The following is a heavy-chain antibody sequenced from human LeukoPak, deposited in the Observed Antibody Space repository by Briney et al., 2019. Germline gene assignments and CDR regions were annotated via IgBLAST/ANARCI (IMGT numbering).Heavy chain of an antibody. CDR3: ARVPTYGSGSSYYYYYYMDV. J-gene: IGHJ6*03. CDR1: GFTFSSYW. Sequence: GGSLRLSCAASGFTFSSYWMSWVRQTPGKGLEWVANIKQDGSEKYDVDSVKGRFTISRDNAKNSLYLQTNSLRAEDTAVYYCARVPTYGSGSSYYYYYYMDVWGKGTTVTVSS. D-gene: IGHD3-10*01. V-gene: IGHV3-7*01. CDR2: IKQDGSEK.